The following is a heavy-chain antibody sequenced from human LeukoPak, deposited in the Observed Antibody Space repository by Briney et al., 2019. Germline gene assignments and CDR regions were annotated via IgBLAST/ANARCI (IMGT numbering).Heavy chain of an antibody. CDR1: GFTFSSYS. CDR3: AISYVFWGGDNVFDF. CDR2: ISSSSSTI. J-gene: IGHJ3*01. V-gene: IGHV3-48*02. D-gene: IGHD3-3*01. Sequence: GGSLRLSCAASGFTFSSYSMNWVRQAPGKGLEWVSYISSSSSTIYYADSVKGRFTIPRDNAKNSLYLQMNSLRDEDTAVYYWAISYVFWGGDNVFDFGGQGKMVTVSS.